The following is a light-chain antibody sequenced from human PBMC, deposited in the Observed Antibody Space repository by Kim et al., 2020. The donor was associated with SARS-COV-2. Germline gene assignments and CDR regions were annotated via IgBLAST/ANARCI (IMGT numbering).Light chain of an antibody. J-gene: IGLJ1*01. V-gene: IGLV3-1*01. CDR1: KLGDKY. CDR3: QPWDSSTHNYV. Sequence: SYELTQPPSVSVSPGQTASITCSGYKLGDKYVSWYQQKPGQSPVVVIYLDNQRPSGIPERFSGSNSGNTATLTISGTQAMDEADYYCQPWDSSTHNYV. CDR2: LDN.